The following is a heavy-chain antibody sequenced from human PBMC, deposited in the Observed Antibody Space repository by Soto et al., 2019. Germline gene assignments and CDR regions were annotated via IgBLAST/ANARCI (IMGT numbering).Heavy chain of an antibody. J-gene: IGHJ6*03. Sequence: GSLRLSCAASGFTSMSWVRQAPGEGQGLRRGLEWVSYISSSSSTMYYADSVKGRFTISRDNAKNSLYLQMNSLRAEDTAVYYCARERYCSGGSCSLYYYYMDVWGKGTTVTVSS. V-gene: IGHV3-48*01. CDR1: GFTSMSWV. D-gene: IGHD2-15*01. CDR2: ISSSSSTM. CDR3: ARERYCSGGSCSLYYYYMDV.